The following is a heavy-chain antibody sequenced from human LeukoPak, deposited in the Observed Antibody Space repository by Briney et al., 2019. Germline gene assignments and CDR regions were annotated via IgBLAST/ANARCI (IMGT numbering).Heavy chain of an antibody. CDR1: GGSISSYY. Sequence: SETLSLTCTVSGGSISSYYWSWIRQPPGKGLEWIGEINHSGSTNYNPSLKSRVTISVDTSKNQFSLKLSSVTAADTAVYYCARDWAVTAAAGAFDIWGQGTMVTVSS. J-gene: IGHJ3*02. D-gene: IGHD2-21*02. V-gene: IGHV4-34*01. CDR3: ARDWAVTAAAGAFDI. CDR2: INHSGST.